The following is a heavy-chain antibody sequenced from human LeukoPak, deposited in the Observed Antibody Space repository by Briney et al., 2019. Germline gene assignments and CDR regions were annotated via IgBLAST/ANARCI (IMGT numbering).Heavy chain of an antibody. Sequence: GGSLRLSCVATGFSFSNYSMHWVRQAPGKGLEWVSYISRTGNIVYYADSVKGRFTISRDNAKDSLFLQMDSLRDEDTAVYYCARSIVGATPFDPWGQGTLVTVSS. D-gene: IGHD1-26*01. CDR3: ARSIVGATPFDP. V-gene: IGHV3-48*02. J-gene: IGHJ5*02. CDR1: GFSFSNYS. CDR2: ISRTGNIV.